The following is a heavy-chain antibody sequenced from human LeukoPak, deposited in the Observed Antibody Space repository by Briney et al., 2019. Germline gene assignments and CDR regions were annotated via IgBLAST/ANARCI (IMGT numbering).Heavy chain of an antibody. CDR3: ARDKIVGATKLDY. D-gene: IGHD1-26*01. J-gene: IGHJ4*02. V-gene: IGHV3-21*01. CDR1: ALTFSSYS. CDR2: ISSSGSYI. Sequence: GGSLRLSCAASALTFSSYSMNWVRQAPGKGLEWVSSISSSGSYIYYADSVKGRFTISRDNAKNSLYLQMNSLRAEDTAVYYCARDKIVGATKLDYWGQGTLVTVSS.